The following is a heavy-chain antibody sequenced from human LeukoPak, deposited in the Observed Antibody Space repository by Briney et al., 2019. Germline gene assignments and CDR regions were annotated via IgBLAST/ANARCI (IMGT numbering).Heavy chain of an antibody. Sequence: PSQTLSLTCTVSGGSISSGGYYWSWIRQHPGKGLAWIGYIYYSGSTYYNPSLKSRVTISVDTSKNQFSLKLSSVTAADTAVYYCARSYYYDSNGYQGGWGQGTLVTVSS. V-gene: IGHV4-31*03. CDR1: GGSISSGGYY. J-gene: IGHJ4*02. CDR2: IYYSGST. CDR3: ARSYYYDSNGYQGG. D-gene: IGHD3-22*01.